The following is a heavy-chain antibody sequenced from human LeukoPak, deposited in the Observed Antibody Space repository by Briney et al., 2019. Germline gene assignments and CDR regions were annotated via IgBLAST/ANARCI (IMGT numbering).Heavy chain of an antibody. CDR3: AKDKDNKRLEDWDY. J-gene: IGHJ4*02. CDR1: VFTLSSYT. Sequence: GGSLRLSCAASVFTLSSYTMRWVRQARRKGQEWVSAISGSAGSTYYADSVKGRFTISRDNSKNTLYLQMNSLRAEDTAVYYCAKDKDNKRLEDWDYWGQGTLVTVSS. D-gene: IGHD3/OR15-3a*01. V-gene: IGHV3-23*01. CDR2: ISGSAGST.